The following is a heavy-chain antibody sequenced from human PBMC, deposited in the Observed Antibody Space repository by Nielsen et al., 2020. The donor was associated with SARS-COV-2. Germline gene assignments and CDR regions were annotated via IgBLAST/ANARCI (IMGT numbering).Heavy chain of an antibody. V-gene: IGHV3-48*03. Sequence: GESLKISCAASGFTLSSYEMNWVRQAPGKGLEWISYINRESRAIYYADSVRDRFTISRDNAQNSLFLQMNSLRAEDTAVYYCAREPGKELGYGMDVWGQGTTVTVSS. CDR3: AREPGKELGYGMDV. D-gene: IGHD1-7*01. CDR2: INRESRAI. J-gene: IGHJ6*02. CDR1: GFTLSSYE.